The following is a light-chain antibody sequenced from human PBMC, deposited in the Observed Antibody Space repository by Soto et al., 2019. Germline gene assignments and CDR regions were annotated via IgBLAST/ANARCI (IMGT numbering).Light chain of an antibody. CDR3: QQRGNWWT. CDR1: QNVGSS. Sequence: EVAQSTPTLSLTPGERATLSCRASQNVGSSSAWYQQRPGQAPRLLIYDATVRATGIPARFSGSGSGTDFTLTISSLEPEDFAIYFCQQRGNWWTFGQGTKVDIK. V-gene: IGKV3-11*01. J-gene: IGKJ1*01. CDR2: DAT.